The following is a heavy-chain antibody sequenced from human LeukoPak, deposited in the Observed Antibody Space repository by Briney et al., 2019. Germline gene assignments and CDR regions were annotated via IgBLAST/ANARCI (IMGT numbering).Heavy chain of an antibody. J-gene: IGHJ4*02. CDR2: ISSSGSTI. CDR3: ARDRGIAARPVYYFDY. CDR1: GFTFSDYY. Sequence: GGSLRLSCAASGFTFSDYYMSWIRQAPGKGLEWVSYISSSGSTIYYADSVKGRFTISRDNAKNSLYLQMNSLRAEDTAVYYCARDRGIAARPVYYFDYWAREPWSPSPQ. D-gene: IGHD6-6*01. V-gene: IGHV3-11*04.